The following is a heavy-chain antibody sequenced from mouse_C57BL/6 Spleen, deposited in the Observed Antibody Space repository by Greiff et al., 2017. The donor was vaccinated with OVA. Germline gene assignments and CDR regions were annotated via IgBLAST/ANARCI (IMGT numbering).Heavy chain of an antibody. V-gene: IGHV7-3*01. CDR1: GFTFTDYY. J-gene: IGHJ2*01. CDR3: ARSTVVAHFDY. CDR2: IRNKANGYTT. D-gene: IGHD1-1*01. Sequence: EVQVVESGGGLVQPGGSLSLSCAASGFTFTDYYMSWVRQPPGKALEWLGFIRNKANGYTTEYSASVKGRFTISRDNSQSILDLQRNALRAEDSATYYCARSTVVAHFDYWGQGTTLTVSS.